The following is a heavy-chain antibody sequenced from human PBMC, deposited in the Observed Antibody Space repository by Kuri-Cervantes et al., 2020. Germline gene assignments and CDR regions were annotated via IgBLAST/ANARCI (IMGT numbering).Heavy chain of an antibody. V-gene: IGHV3-30*02. D-gene: IGHD1-26*01. CDR1: GFTLSSYG. J-gene: IGHJ4*02. Sequence: GESLKISCAASGFTLSSYGMHWVRHAPGKGLEWVAFIRYDGSNKYYADSVKGRFTISRDNAKNSLYLQMNSLRGEDTAVYYCAKETDSGSYHDYWGQGTLVTVSS. CDR2: IRYDGSNK. CDR3: AKETDSGSYHDY.